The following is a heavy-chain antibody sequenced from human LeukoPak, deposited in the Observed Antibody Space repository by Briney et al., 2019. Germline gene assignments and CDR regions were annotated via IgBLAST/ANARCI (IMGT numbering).Heavy chain of an antibody. Sequence: GGSLRLSCAASGFTFSSYAMSWVRQAPGKGLEWVSCISGSAATTYYADSAKGRFTISRDNSKNRLYLQMNSLRVEDTAVYYCAKSVGIIRRGAFDIWGQGTMVTVSS. J-gene: IGHJ3*02. V-gene: IGHV3-23*01. CDR2: ISGSAATT. CDR1: GFTFSSYA. CDR3: AKSVGIIRRGAFDI. D-gene: IGHD3-10*01.